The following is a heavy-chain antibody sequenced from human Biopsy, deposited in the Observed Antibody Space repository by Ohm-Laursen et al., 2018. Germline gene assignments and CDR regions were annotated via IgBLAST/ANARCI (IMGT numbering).Heavy chain of an antibody. V-gene: IGHV4-4*07. Sequence: TLSLTCTVSGGSISSYYWSWIRQAAGKGLEWIGRIHTSGSTNHNLSLKSRVTMSVDTSKNQFSLKLRSVTAADTAVYYCARGTGKYYVYGAFDIWGQGTMVTVSS. CDR3: ARGTGKYYVYGAFDI. J-gene: IGHJ3*02. D-gene: IGHD3/OR15-3a*01. CDR2: IHTSGST. CDR1: GGSISSYY.